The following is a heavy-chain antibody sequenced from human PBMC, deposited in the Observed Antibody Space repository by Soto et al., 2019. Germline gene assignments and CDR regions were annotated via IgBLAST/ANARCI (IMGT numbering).Heavy chain of an antibody. J-gene: IGHJ4*02. CDR3: AADTPVFGQGEFEY. Sequence: GESLRLSCEASGFTFNTAWMTWLRQGPGKGLEWVALIKTKAEGVTTHYAAPVKGRFTVSRDDSKNTVHLQLTSLKTDDTAVYYCAADTPVFGQGEFEYWGQGTQVTVSS. CDR2: IKTKAEGVTT. V-gene: IGHV3-15*01. CDR1: GFTFNTAW. D-gene: IGHD3-9*01.